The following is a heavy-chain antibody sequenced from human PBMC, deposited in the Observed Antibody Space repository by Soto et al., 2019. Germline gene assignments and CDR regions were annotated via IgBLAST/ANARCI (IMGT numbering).Heavy chain of an antibody. D-gene: IGHD4-17*01. J-gene: IGHJ4*02. Sequence: EVQLVESGGGLVQPGGSLRLSCAASGLTFSSNSMNWVRQAPGKGLEWVSYISGSGTTRFYADSVKGRFTISRDNAKNSLYLQMSSLRAEDTAVYYCASRSYDYGDNIFDYWGQGTLVTVSS. CDR2: ISGSGTTR. CDR3: ASRSYDYGDNIFDY. V-gene: IGHV3-48*01. CDR1: GLTFSSNS.